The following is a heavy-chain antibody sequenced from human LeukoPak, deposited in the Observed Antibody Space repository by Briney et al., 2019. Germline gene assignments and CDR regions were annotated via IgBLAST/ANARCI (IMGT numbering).Heavy chain of an antibody. J-gene: IGHJ4*02. CDR3: ARVPPTEVYFDY. CDR2: INPNSGGT. V-gene: IGHV1-2*02. Sequence: ASVKVSCKASGYTFTGYYMHWVRQAPGQGLEWMGWINPNSGGTNYAQKFRGRVTMTRDTSISTAYMELSRLRSDDTAVYYCARVPPTEVYFDYWGQGTLVTVSS. CDR1: GYTFTGYY. D-gene: IGHD1-14*01.